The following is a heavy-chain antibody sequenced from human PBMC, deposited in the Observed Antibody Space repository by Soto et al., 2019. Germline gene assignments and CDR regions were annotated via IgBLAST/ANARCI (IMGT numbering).Heavy chain of an antibody. CDR1: GYTFTSYG. Sequence: QVHLVQSGAEVKKPGASVKVSCKGSGYTFTSYGITWVRQGPGQGLEWMGWLSAHDGTTNYTQKIKGIVTVTSHTSTRTGYMELRSVRSDDTALYSCARGGCGDCWGQGALVTVSS. CDR3: ARGGCGDC. J-gene: IGHJ4*02. D-gene: IGHD3-16*01. V-gene: IGHV1-18*01. CDR2: LSAHDGTT.